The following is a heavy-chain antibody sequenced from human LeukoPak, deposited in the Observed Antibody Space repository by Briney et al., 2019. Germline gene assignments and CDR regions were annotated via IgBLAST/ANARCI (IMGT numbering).Heavy chain of an antibody. V-gene: IGHV3-7*01. CDR3: ARGPAYFDY. Sequence: GGSLRLSCAASGFTFNRYSMSWVRQPPGKGLEWVANIKEDGSEKYYVDSVKGRFTISRDNAKNSLYLQMNSLRAEDTAVYYCARGPAYFDYWGQGALVTVSS. CDR1: GFTFNRYS. J-gene: IGHJ4*02. CDR2: IKEDGSEK.